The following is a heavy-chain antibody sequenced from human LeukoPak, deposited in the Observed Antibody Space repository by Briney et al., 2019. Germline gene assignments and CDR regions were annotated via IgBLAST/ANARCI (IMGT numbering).Heavy chain of an antibody. CDR2: ISYDETNK. V-gene: IGHV3-30-3*01. J-gene: IGHJ3*02. D-gene: IGHD3-10*01. CDR3: ARESVNPFYYGSGSRGGAFDI. CDR1: GFAFGSEA. Sequence: GGSLRLSCGVSGFAFGSEAMNWVRQAPGKGLEWVAVISYDETNKYYADSVKGRFTISRDNSKNTLYLQMNSLRAEDTAVYYCARESVNPFYYGSGSRGGAFDIWGQGTMVTVSS.